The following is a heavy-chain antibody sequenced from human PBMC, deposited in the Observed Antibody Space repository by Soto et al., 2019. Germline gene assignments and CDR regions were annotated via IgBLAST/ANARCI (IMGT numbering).Heavy chain of an antibody. CDR1: GFTFSSYG. Sequence: PGGSLRLSCAASGFTFSSYGMHRVRQAPGKWLEWVAGISYDRSNKYYADSVKVRFTISRDNSKNTLYLQMNSLRAEDTAVYYCAKGVSSSWYEPHDYWGRGXLATVYS. CDR3: AKGVSSSWYEPHDY. J-gene: IGHJ4*02. CDR2: ISYDRSNK. D-gene: IGHD6-13*01. V-gene: IGHV3-30*18.